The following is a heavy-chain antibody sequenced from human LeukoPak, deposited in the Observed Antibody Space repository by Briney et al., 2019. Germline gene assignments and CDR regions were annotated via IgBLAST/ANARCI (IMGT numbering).Heavy chain of an antibody. Sequence: GGSLRLSCAMSGFTFTNNAMTWVRQAPGKGLEWVSTIGGGDVEIHYADSVKGRFTISRDNSKNTLYLHMNSLRAEDTAVYYCGRGHRFCSRGNCNSPVDYWGQGTLVTVSS. CDR2: IGGGDVEI. J-gene: IGHJ4*02. CDR3: GRGHRFCSRGNCNSPVDY. V-gene: IGHV3-23*01. D-gene: IGHD2-15*01. CDR1: GFTFTNNA.